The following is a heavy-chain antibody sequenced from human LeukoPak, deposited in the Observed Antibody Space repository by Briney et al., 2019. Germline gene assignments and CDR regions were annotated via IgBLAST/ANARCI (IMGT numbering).Heavy chain of an antibody. D-gene: IGHD5-12*01. CDR2: INPNSGGT. V-gene: IGHV1-2*02. Sequence: GASVKVSCKASGYTFTGYYMHWVRQAPGQGLEWMGWINPNSGGTNYAQKFQGRVTMTRDTSISTAYMELSRLRSEDTAVYYCARAQRAKHVDIVAIRYYYYYYMDVWGKGTTVTVSS. J-gene: IGHJ6*03. CDR1: GYTFTGYY. CDR3: ARAQRAKHVDIVAIRYYYYYYMDV.